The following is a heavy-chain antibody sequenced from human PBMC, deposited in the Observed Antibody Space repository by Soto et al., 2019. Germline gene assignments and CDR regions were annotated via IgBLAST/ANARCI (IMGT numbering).Heavy chain of an antibody. CDR1: GFTFSSYA. J-gene: IGHJ4*02. Sequence: EVQLLESGGGLVQPGGSLRLSCAASGFTFSSYAMSWVRQAPGKGLEWVSAISGSGGSTYYADSVKGRFTISRDNSKNTLYLQMNSLRAEDTAVYYCAKASRFPSPDSSGYYSVYWGQGTLVTVSS. V-gene: IGHV3-23*01. D-gene: IGHD3-22*01. CDR3: AKASRFPSPDSSGYYSVY. CDR2: ISGSGGST.